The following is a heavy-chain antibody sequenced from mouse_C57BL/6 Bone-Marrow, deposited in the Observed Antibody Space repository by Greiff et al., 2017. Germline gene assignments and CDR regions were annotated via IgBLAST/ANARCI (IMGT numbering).Heavy chain of an antibody. CDR1: GFTFSSYA. CDR2: ISSGGDYI. D-gene: IGHD1-1*01. V-gene: IGHV5S21*01. CDR3: TRPAVDYYAMDY. J-gene: IGHJ4*01. Sequence: EVKLVESGEGLVKPGGSLKLSCAASGFTFSSYAMSWVRQTPEKRLEWVAYISSGGDYIYYADTVKGRFTISRDNARNTLYLQMSSLKSEDTAMYYCTRPAVDYYAMDYWGQGTSVTVSS.